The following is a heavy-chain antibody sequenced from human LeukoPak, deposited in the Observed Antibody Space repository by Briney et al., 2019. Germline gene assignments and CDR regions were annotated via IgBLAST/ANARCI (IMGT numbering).Heavy chain of an antibody. Sequence: GGSLRLSCAASGFPFSNLWMHWIRQAPGKGLVWVSRINTDGSTTTYADSVKGRFTISRDNAKNTLYLQMNSLRAEDTAVYYCARDFRKGYSYGFSFDYWGQGTLVTVSS. J-gene: IGHJ4*02. D-gene: IGHD5-18*01. CDR2: INTDGSTT. CDR3: ARDFRKGYSYGFSFDY. CDR1: GFPFSNLW. V-gene: IGHV3-74*01.